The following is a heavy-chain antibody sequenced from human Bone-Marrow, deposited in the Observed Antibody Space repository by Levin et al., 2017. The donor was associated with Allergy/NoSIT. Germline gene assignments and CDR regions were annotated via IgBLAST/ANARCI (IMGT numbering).Heavy chain of an antibody. Sequence: GGSLRLSCAASGFSFSGYAMHWVRQTPGKGLEWVVVISDDGRREYYPDSVKGRFNIYRDNGKQTLYLRMNSLRPEDTGTYYCAREAGGTHLFLPEDHWGQGTRVTVSS. V-gene: IGHV3-30*01. J-gene: IGHJ4*02. CDR2: ISDDGRRE. CDR3: AREAGGTHLFLPEDH. D-gene: IGHD1-14*01. CDR1: GFSFSGYA.